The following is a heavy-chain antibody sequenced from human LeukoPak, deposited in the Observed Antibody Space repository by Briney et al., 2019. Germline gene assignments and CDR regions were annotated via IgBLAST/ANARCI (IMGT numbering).Heavy chain of an antibody. V-gene: IGHV3-64*01. J-gene: IGHJ6*02. CDR3: ARVRSIWGDFYGMDV. CDR1: GFTFSSYA. Sequence: GGSLRLSCAASGFTFSSYAMHWVRQAPGKGLEYVSAISSNGGSTYYANSVKGRFTISRDNSKNTLSLQMGSLRADDMAVYYCARVRSIWGDFYGMDVWGQGTTVTVSS. CDR2: ISSNGGST. D-gene: IGHD7-27*01.